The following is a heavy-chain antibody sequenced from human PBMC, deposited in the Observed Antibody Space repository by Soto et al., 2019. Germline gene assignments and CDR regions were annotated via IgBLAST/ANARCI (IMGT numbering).Heavy chain of an antibody. V-gene: IGHV1-18*01. CDR1: GYTFTSNG. D-gene: IGHD4-4*01. CDR2: ISAYNGNT. Sequence: GASVKVSCKASGYTFTSNGMSWVRQATGQGLEWMGWISAYNGNTNYAQKLQGRVTMTTDTSTSTAYMELRSLRSDDTAVYYCARGGLRTTVIPGDYWGQGTLVTVSS. CDR3: ARGGLRTTVIPGDY. J-gene: IGHJ4*02.